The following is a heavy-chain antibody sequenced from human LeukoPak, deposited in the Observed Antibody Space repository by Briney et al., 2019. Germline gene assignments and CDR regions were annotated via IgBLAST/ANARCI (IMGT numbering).Heavy chain of an antibody. J-gene: IGHJ3*01. CDR3: AKGVSHDSSPYLDSFDV. D-gene: IGHD3-22*01. Sequence: GGSLRLSCEASGITVDLNYMTWVRRAPGKGLEWVSLFYPSGKTLYADSVKDRFTISRDTSKNTVYLHMNSLRAGDTAVYYCAKGVSHDSSPYLDSFDVWGQGTMVTVAS. V-gene: IGHV3-66*01. CDR2: FYPSGKT. CDR1: GITVDLNY.